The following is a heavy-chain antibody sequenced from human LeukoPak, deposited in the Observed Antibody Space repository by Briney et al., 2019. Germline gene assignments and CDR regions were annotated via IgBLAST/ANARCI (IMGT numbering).Heavy chain of an antibody. V-gene: IGHV4-39*01. J-gene: IGHJ3*02. D-gene: IGHD3-3*01. Sequence: SETLSLTCTVSGGSISSSSSYWGWIRQPPGKGLEWIGSIYYSGSTYYNPSLKSRVTISVDTSKNQFSLKLSSVTAADTAVYYCARHRYYDFWSGPADAFDIWGQGTMVTVSS. CDR3: ARHRYYDFWSGPADAFDI. CDR1: GGSISSSSSY. CDR2: IYYSGST.